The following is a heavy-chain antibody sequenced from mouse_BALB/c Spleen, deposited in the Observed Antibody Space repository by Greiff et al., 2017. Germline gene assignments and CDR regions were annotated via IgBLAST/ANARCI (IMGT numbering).Heavy chain of an antibody. Sequence: EVQLQQSGPGLVKPSQSLSLTCSVTGYSITSGYYWNWIRQFPGNKLEWMGYISYDGSNNYNPSLKNRISITRDTSKNQFFLKLNSVTTEDTATYYCARGDYDGAYWGQGTLVTVSA. CDR1: GYSITSGYY. J-gene: IGHJ3*01. CDR2: ISYDGSN. D-gene: IGHD2-4*01. V-gene: IGHV3-6*02. CDR3: ARGDYDGAY.